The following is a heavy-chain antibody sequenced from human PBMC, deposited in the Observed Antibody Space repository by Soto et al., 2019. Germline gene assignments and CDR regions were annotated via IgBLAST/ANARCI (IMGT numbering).Heavy chain of an antibody. CDR2: INPNSGGT. D-gene: IGHD3-3*01. V-gene: IGHV1-2*04. CDR3: ARAYDFWSGRNWFDP. J-gene: IGHJ5*02. CDR1: GYTFTGYY. Sequence: ASVKVSCKASGYTFTGYYMHWVRQAPGQGLEWMGWINPNSGGTNYAQKFQGWVTMTRDTSISTAYMELSRLRSDDTAVYYCARAYDFWSGRNWFDPWGQGTLVTAPQ.